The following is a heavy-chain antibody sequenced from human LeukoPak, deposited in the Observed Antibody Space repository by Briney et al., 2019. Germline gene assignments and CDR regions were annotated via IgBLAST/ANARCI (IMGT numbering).Heavy chain of an antibody. J-gene: IGHJ4*02. Sequence: GGSLRLSCAASGFTFDDYAMHWVRQAPGKGLEWVSGISWNSGSIGYADSVKGRFTTSRDNAKNSLYLQMNSLRAEDMALYYCAKDDCSSTSCQIDYWGQGTLVTVSS. V-gene: IGHV3-9*03. CDR2: ISWNSGSI. CDR1: GFTFDDYA. D-gene: IGHD2-2*01. CDR3: AKDDCSSTSCQIDY.